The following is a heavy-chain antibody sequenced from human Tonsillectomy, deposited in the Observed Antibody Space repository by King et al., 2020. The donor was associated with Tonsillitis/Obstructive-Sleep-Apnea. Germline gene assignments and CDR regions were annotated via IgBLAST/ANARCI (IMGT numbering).Heavy chain of an antibody. V-gene: IGHV4-34*01. Sequence: VQLQQWGAGLLKPSETLSLTCAVYGGSFSGYYWSWIRQPPGKGLEWIGEINHSGSTNYNPSLKSRVTISVDTSKNQFSLKLSSVTAADPAVYYCASGSSASPGGNWFDPWGQGTLVTVSS. D-gene: IGHD2-2*01. J-gene: IGHJ5*02. CDR1: GGSFSGYY. CDR2: INHSGST. CDR3: ASGSSASPGGNWFDP.